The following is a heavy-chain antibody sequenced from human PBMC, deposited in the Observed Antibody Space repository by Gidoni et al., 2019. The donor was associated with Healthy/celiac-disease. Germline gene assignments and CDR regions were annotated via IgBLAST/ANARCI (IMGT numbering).Heavy chain of an antibody. V-gene: IGHV3-21*01. J-gene: IGHJ5*02. Sequence: EVQLVESGGGLVKPGGSLRLSCAASGFTFSSYSMNWVRQTPGKGLEWVSSISSSSSYIYYADSVKGRFTISKDNAKNSLYLQMDSLRAEDTAVYYCARDSSTIFLPQGFDPWGQGTLVTVSS. CDR3: ARDSSTIFLPQGFDP. D-gene: IGHD3-9*01. CDR2: ISSSSSYI. CDR1: GFTFSSYS.